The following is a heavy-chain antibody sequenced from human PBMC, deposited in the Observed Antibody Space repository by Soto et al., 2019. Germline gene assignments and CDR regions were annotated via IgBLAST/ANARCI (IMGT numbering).Heavy chain of an antibody. J-gene: IGHJ6*02. V-gene: IGHV3-23*01. CDR3: AKDTASARPYGMDV. Sequence: EVQLLESGGGLVQPGGSLRLSCAASGFTFSSYAMIWVRQAPGKGLEGVSAISGSGGSTYYADSVQGRFTISRDNSKNTLYLQMNSLRAEDTAVYYWAKDTASARPYGMDVWGQGTTVTVSS. D-gene: IGHD5-18*01. CDR1: GFTFSSYA. CDR2: ISGSGGST.